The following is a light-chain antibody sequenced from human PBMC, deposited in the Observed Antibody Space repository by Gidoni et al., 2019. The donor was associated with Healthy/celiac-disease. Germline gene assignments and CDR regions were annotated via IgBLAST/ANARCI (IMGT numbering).Light chain of an antibody. CDR1: SSDVGSYNL. CDR2: EGS. J-gene: IGLJ2*01. V-gene: IGLV2-23*01. CDR3: CSYAGSYVV. Sequence: QSALTQPASVSGSPGQSITISCTGTSSDVGSYNLVSWYQQHPGKAPKLMIYEGSKRPSGVSNRFSGSQSGNTASLTISWLQAEDEADYYCCSYAGSYVVFGGGTTLTVL.